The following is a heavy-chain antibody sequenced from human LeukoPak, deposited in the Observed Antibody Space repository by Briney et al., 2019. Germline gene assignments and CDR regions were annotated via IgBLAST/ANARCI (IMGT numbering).Heavy chain of an antibody. CDR1: GGTFSSCA. D-gene: IGHD3-10*01. CDR3: ARGKGVKDAFDI. Sequence: ASVKVSCKASGGTFSSCAISWVRQAPGQGLEWMGGITPILGTANYAQKFQGRVTITADESTSTAYMELSSLRSEDTAVYYCARGKGVKDAFDIWGQGTMVTVSS. J-gene: IGHJ3*02. CDR2: ITPILGTA. V-gene: IGHV1-69*13.